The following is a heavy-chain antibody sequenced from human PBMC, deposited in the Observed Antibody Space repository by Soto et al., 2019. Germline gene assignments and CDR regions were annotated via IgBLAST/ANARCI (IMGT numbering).Heavy chain of an antibody. CDR1: GFTFSSYW. CDR2: IKQDGSEK. J-gene: IGHJ3*02. V-gene: IGHV3-7*01. Sequence: GESLKISCAASGFTFSSYWMSWVRQAPGKGLEWVANIKQDGSEKYYVDSVKGRFTISRDNAKNSLYLQMNSLRAEDTAVYYCARSGQLELREAFDIWGQGTMVTVSS. CDR3: ARSGQLELREAFDI. D-gene: IGHD1-7*01.